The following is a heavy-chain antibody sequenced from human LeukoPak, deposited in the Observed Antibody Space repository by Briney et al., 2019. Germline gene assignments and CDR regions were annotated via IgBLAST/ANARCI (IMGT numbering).Heavy chain of an antibody. Sequence: GRSLRLSCAASGFTFSYYGMHWVRQVPGKGLEWVAVIWYDGSQKYYADSVKGRFTISRDNAKNSLYLQMNSLRAEDTAVYYCARYYGDYGTHFDYWGQGTLVIVSS. J-gene: IGHJ4*02. D-gene: IGHD4-17*01. CDR1: GFTFSYYG. CDR2: IWYDGSQK. CDR3: ARYYGDYGTHFDY. V-gene: IGHV3-33*03.